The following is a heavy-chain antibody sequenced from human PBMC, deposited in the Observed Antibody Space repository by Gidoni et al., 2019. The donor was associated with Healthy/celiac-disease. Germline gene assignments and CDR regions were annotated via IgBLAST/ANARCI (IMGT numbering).Heavy chain of an antibody. CDR1: GYSFTSYW. V-gene: IGHV5-51*01. D-gene: IGHD2-2*01. CDR2: IYPGDSDT. CDR3: ARQRYCSSTSCSRARYYYYGMDV. J-gene: IGHJ6*02. Sequence: EVQLVQSGAEVKKPGESLKISCKGSGYSFTSYWIGWVSQMPGKGLEWMGIIYPGDSDTRYSPSFQGQVTISADKSISTAYLQWSSLKASDTAMYYCARQRYCSSTSCSRARYYYYGMDVWGQGTTVTVSS.